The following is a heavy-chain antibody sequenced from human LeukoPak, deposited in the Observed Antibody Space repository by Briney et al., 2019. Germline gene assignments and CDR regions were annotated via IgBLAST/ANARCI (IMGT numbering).Heavy chain of an antibody. J-gene: IGHJ6*02. V-gene: IGHV3-23*01. CDR1: GFTFSSYA. Sequence: PGGSLRLSCAASGFTFSSYAMSWVRQAPGKGLEWVSAISGSGGSTYYADSVKGRFTISRDNSKNTLYLQMNSQRAEDTAVYYCAKDFGGDPTYYDFWSGYYIYYGMDVWGQGTTVTVSS. CDR3: AKDFGGDPTYYDFWSGYYIYYGMDV. CDR2: ISGSGGST. D-gene: IGHD3-3*01.